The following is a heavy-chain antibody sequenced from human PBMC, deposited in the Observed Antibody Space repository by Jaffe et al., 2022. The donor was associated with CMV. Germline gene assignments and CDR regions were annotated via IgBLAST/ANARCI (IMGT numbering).Heavy chain of an antibody. Sequence: QVQLVQSGAEMKKPGASVKVSCKASGYTFGSYYMHWVRQAPGQGLEWMGIINPGDGSTGHAQKFQGRLTVTRDRSTSTVYMELSSLRSEDAAVYYCARSFGSCSGGNCERNYFDYWGQGTLVTVSS. J-gene: IGHJ4*02. D-gene: IGHD2-15*01. CDR3: ARSFGSCSGGNCERNYFDY. V-gene: IGHV1-46*01. CDR2: INPGDGST. CDR1: GYTFGSYY.